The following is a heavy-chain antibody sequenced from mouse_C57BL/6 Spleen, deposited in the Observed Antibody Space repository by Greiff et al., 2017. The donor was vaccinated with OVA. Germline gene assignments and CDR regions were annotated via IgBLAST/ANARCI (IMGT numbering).Heavy chain of an antibody. Sequence: VQLQQPGAELVRPGSSVKLSCKASGYTFTSYWMDWVKQRPGQGLEWIGNIYPSDSETHYNQKFKDKATLTVDKSSSTAYMQLSSLTSEDSAVEYCAREYDYDYYYGVDYWGQGTSVTVSS. CDR1: GYTFTSYW. CDR3: AREYDYDYYYGVDY. D-gene: IGHD2-4*01. CDR2: IYPSDSET. V-gene: IGHV1-61*01. J-gene: IGHJ4*01.